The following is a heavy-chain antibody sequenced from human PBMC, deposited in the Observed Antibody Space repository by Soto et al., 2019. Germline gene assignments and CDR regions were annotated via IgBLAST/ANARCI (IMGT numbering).Heavy chain of an antibody. Sequence: GGSLRLSCAASGFTFSSYAMSWVRQAPGKGLEWVSAISGSGGSTYYADSVKGRFTISRDNSKNTLYLQMNSLRAEDTAVYYCAKFGPRTGVVIIPLYWFDPWGQGTLVTVSS. CDR2: ISGSGGST. V-gene: IGHV3-23*01. D-gene: IGHD3-3*01. CDR1: GFTFSSYA. J-gene: IGHJ5*02. CDR3: AKFGPRTGVVIIPLYWFDP.